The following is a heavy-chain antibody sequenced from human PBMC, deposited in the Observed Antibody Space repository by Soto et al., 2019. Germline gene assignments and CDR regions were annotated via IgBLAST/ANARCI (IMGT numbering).Heavy chain of an antibody. CDR2: ISGSDNST. J-gene: IGHJ6*02. V-gene: IGHV3-23*01. CDR3: APMGV. CDR1: GFTFSAYA. Sequence: VGSLRLSCAAPGFTFSAYAMSWVRQAPGKGLEWVSAISGSDNSTYYADSVKGRFTISRDNSKNTLYLQMSSLRADDTAVYYCAPMGVWGQGTTVTVSS.